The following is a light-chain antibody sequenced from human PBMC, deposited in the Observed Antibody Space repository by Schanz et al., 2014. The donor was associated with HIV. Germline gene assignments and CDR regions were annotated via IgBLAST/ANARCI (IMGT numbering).Light chain of an antibody. J-gene: IGLJ2*01. V-gene: IGLV2-8*01. Sequence: QSALTQPPSASGSPGQSVTISCTGTSSDVGGYNYVSWYQQHPGKAPKLMIYEVSKRPSGVPDRFSGSKSGNTASLTVSGLLTEDEADYYCAAWDDRVKGVFGGGTKLTVL. CDR3: AAWDDRVKGV. CDR2: EVS. CDR1: SSDVGGYNY.